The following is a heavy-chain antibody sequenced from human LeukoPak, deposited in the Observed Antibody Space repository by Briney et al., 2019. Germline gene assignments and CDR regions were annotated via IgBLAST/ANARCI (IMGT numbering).Heavy chain of an antibody. CDR3: AQSELELTSPFDY. CDR1: GFTFSSYG. D-gene: IGHD1-7*01. J-gene: IGHJ4*02. Sequence: GGSLRLSCAPFGFTFSSYGLHWVRQAPGKGLEWVAFIRYDGSYKYYADSVKGRFTISRDNSKNTLYLQMSSLRAEDTAVYYCAQSELELTSPFDYWGQGTLVTVSS. V-gene: IGHV3-30*02. CDR2: IRYDGSYK.